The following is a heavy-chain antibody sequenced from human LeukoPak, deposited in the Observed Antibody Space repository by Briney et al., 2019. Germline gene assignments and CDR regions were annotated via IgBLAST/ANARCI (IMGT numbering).Heavy chain of an antibody. V-gene: IGHV4-34*01. D-gene: IGHD2-15*01. CDR1: GGSFSGYY. CDR3: ARAPSRYCSGGSCWGTLFDY. Sequence: KPSETLSLTCAVYGGSFSGYYWSWIRQPPGKGLEWIREINHSGSTNYNPSLKSRVTISVDTSKNQFSLKLSSVTAADTVVYYCARAPSRYCSGGSCWGTLFDYWGQGTLVTVSS. J-gene: IGHJ4*02. CDR2: INHSGST.